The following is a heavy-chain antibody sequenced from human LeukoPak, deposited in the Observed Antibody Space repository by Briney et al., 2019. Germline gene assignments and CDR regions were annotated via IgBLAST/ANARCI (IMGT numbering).Heavy chain of an antibody. CDR3: AKSNGDYANEFDY. Sequence: GGSLRLSCAASGFTFDDYGMHWVRQAPGKGLEWVSGISWNSGTRGYADSVKGRFTISRDNAKNSLYLQMNSLRAEDTALYYCAKSNGDYANEFDYWGQGTLVTVSS. CDR1: GFTFDDYG. J-gene: IGHJ4*02. CDR2: ISWNSGTR. D-gene: IGHD4-17*01. V-gene: IGHV3-9*01.